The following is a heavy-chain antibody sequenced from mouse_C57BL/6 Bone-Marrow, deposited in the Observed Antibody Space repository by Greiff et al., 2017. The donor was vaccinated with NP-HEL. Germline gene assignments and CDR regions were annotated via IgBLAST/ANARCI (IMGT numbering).Heavy chain of an antibody. Sequence: EVQLHQFGAELVRPGASVKLSCTASGFNIKDDYMHWVKQRPEQGLEWIGWIDPENGDTEYASKFQGKATITADTSSNTAYLQLSSLTSEDTAVYYCTTDSNYSDYWGQGTTLTVSS. CDR3: TTDSNYSDY. J-gene: IGHJ2*01. CDR2: IDPENGDT. CDR1: GFNIKDDY. V-gene: IGHV14-4*01. D-gene: IGHD2-5*01.